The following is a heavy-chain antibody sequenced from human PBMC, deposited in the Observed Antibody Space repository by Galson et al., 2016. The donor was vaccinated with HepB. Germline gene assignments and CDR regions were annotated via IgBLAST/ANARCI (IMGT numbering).Heavy chain of an antibody. V-gene: IGHV5-51*03. CDR2: IYPGDSDT. D-gene: IGHD3-22*01. J-gene: IGHJ5*02. CDR3: GSLRYSSGLS. Sequence: QSGAEVKKPGESLKISCKDSGYNFTSYWVGWVRQMPGKGLEWMGSIYPGDSDTRYSPSFQGQVTISADKSISTAYLQWGSLKASDTAMYYCGSLRYSSGLSWGQGTLVTVSS. CDR1: GYNFTSYW.